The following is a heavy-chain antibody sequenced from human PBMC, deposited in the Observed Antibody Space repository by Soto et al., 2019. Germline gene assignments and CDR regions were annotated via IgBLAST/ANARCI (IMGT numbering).Heavy chain of an antibody. CDR3: VVGDYYDSSGYDAFDI. Sequence: PGESLKISCKGSGYSFTSYWISWVRQIPGKGLEWMGRIDPSDSYTNYSPSFQGHVTISADKSISTAYLQWSSLQASDTAMYYCVVGDYYDSSGYDAFDIWGQGTMVTVSS. CDR2: IDPSDSYT. CDR1: GYSFTSYW. D-gene: IGHD3-22*01. J-gene: IGHJ3*02. V-gene: IGHV5-10-1*01.